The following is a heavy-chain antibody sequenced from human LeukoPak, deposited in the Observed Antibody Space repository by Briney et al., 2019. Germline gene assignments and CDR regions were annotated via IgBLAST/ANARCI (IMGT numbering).Heavy chain of an antibody. J-gene: IGHJ5*02. CDR1: GGSISSYY. D-gene: IGHD6-19*01. CDR2: IYTSGST. CDR3: ARRRIAVAGNWFDP. V-gene: IGHV4-4*09. Sequence: SETLPLTCTVSGGSISSYYWSWIRQPPGKGLEWIGYIYTSGSTNYNPSLKSRVTISVDTSKNQFSLKLSSVTAADTAVYYCARRRIAVAGNWFDPWGQGTLVTVSS.